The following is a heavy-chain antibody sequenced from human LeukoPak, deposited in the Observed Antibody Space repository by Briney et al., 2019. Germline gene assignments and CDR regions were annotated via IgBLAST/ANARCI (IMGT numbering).Heavy chain of an antibody. CDR1: GYGFSDVY. D-gene: IGHD5/OR15-5a*01. CDR2: INPHSGAT. CDR3: ATSSSVTHTRDP. V-gene: IGHV1-2*02. J-gene: IGHJ5*02. Sequence: ASVKVSCKASGYGFSDVYFNWVRRAPGQGLEWMGWINPHSGATNYAQRFQGRVSMDAPIDTAYMELSRLTSDDTAVYYCATSSSVTHTRDPWGQGTLVTVSS.